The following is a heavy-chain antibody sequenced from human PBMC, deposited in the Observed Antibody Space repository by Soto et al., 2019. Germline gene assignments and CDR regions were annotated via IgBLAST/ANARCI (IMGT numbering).Heavy chain of an antibody. V-gene: IGHV4-39*07. CDR3: ARGEVVALGY. D-gene: IGHD2-15*01. CDR2: IYYSGST. CDR1: GGSISSSSYY. J-gene: IGHJ4*02. Sequence: SETLSLTCTVSGGSISSSSYYWGLIRQPPGKGLEWIGSIYYSGSTDYNPSLKSRVTILVDRSKNQFSLKLSSVTAADTAVYYCARGEVVALGYWGQGTLVTVSS.